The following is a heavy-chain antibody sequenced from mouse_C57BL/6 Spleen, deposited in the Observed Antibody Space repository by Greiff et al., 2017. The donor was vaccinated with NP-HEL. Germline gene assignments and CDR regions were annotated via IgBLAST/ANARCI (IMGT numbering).Heavy chain of an antibody. V-gene: IGHV1-26*01. J-gene: IGHJ2*01. CDR1: GYTFTDYY. CDR3: AREYTRYFDY. D-gene: IGHD2-10*02. Sequence: EVQLQQSGPELVKPGASVKISCKASGYTFTDYYMNWVKQSHGKSLEWIGDINPNNGGTSYNQKFKGKATLTVDKSSSTAYMELRSLTSEDSAVYYCAREYTRYFDYWGKGTTLTVSS. CDR2: INPNNGGT.